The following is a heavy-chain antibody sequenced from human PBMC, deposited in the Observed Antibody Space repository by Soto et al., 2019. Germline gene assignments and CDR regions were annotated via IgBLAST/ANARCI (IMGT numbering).Heavy chain of an antibody. CDR3: ARDGLGYCSGGSCFRGAFDY. CDR1: GYTLTSYY. D-gene: IGHD2-15*01. V-gene: IGHV1-46*03. Sequence: GASVEVSCKASGYTLTSYYMHWVRQAPGQGLEWMGIINPSGGSTSYAQKFQGRVTMTRDTSTSTVYMELSSLRSEDTAVYYCARDGLGYCSGGSCFRGAFDYWGQGTMVAVSS. J-gene: IGHJ4*03. CDR2: INPSGGST.